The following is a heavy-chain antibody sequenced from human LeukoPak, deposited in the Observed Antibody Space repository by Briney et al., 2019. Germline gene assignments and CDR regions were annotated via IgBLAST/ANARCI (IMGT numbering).Heavy chain of an antibody. CDR2: IKSKTDGGTT. CDR3: TTAPTTVTTGPFDY. D-gene: IGHD4-17*01. Sequence: GALRLSCAASGFTFSSYSMNWVRQAPGKGLEWVGRIKSKTDGGTTDYAAPVKGRFTISRDDSKNTLYLQMNSLKTEDTAVYYCTTAPTTVTTGPFDYWGQGTLVTVSS. CDR1: GFTFSSYS. J-gene: IGHJ4*02. V-gene: IGHV3-15*01.